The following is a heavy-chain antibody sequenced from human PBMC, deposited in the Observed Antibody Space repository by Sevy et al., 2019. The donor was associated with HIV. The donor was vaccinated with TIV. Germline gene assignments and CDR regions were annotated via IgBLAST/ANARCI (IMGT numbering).Heavy chain of an antibody. CDR3: ARQTTGTATFHY. D-gene: IGHD1-1*01. CDR2: ISYDGSNK. V-gene: IGHV3-30-3*01. J-gene: IGHJ4*02. CDR1: GFTFSSYA. Sequence: GGSLRLSCAASGFTFSSYAMHWVRQAPGKGLEWVAVISYDGSNKYYADSVKGRFTISRDNSKNTLYLQMNSLRAEDTAVYYCARQTTGTATFHYWGQGTLVTVSS.